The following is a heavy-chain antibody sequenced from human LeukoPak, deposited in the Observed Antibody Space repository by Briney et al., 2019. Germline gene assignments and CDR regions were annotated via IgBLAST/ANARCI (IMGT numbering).Heavy chain of an antibody. V-gene: IGHV4-31*03. J-gene: IGHJ4*02. Sequence: PSESLSLTCTVSGGSISSGGYYWSWIRQHPGKGLEWIGYIYYSGSTYYNPSLKGRVTISVDTSKNQFSLKLSSVTAADTAVYYCARGTPTLDVDIVATRFNYFDYWGQGTLVTVSS. CDR1: GGSISSGGYY. CDR3: ARGTPTLDVDIVATRFNYFDY. CDR2: IYYSGST. D-gene: IGHD5-12*01.